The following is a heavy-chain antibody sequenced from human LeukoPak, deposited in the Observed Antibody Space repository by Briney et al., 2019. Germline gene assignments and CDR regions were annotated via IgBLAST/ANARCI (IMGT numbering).Heavy chain of an antibody. V-gene: IGHV5-51*01. Sequence: GESLKISCKGSGHSFTSYWIGWVRQMPGKGLEWMGIIYPGDSDTRYSPSFQGQVTISADKSISTAYLQWSSLRASDTAMYYCARLDPHSGSYYDYYYGMDVWGQGTTVTVSS. CDR3: ARLDPHSGSYYDYYYGMDV. J-gene: IGHJ6*02. CDR1: GHSFTSYW. CDR2: IYPGDSDT. D-gene: IGHD1-26*01.